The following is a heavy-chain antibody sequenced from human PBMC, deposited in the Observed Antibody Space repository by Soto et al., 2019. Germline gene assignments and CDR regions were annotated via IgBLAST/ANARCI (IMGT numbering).Heavy chain of an antibody. J-gene: IGHJ4*02. Sequence: QVQLQESGPGLVKPSETLSLTCTVSGGSISSYYWNWIRQPAGKGLEWIGRIYPSGSTNYSPSLKNRVAMSENSSRNQISLKLSSVTAADTAVYYCARATVCPGGSCRFDYWGQGALVTVSS. D-gene: IGHD2-15*01. CDR1: GGSISSYY. CDR3: ARATVCPGGSCRFDY. CDR2: IYPSGST. V-gene: IGHV4-4*07.